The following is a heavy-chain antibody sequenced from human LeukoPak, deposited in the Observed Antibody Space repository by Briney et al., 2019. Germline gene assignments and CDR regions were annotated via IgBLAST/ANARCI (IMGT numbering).Heavy chain of an antibody. CDR3: AKEEGQLDDAFDI. CDR1: GFTFDDYA. J-gene: IGHJ3*02. CDR2: ISWNSGSI. V-gene: IGHV3-9*01. D-gene: IGHD3-3*01. Sequence: GRSLRLSCAASGFTFDDYAMHWVRQAPGKGLEWVSGISWNSGSIGYADSVKGRFTISRDNAKNSLYLQMNSLRAEDTALYYCAKEEGQLDDAFDICGQGTMVIISS.